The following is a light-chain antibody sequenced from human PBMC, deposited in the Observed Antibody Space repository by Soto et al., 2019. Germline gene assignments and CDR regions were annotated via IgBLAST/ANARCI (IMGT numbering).Light chain of an antibody. CDR1: QSVSSN. CDR2: GAS. CDR3: QQYGSSGT. J-gene: IGKJ1*01. V-gene: IGKV3-15*01. Sequence: EIVMTPSPAPLSVSPGGRAPLSFRASQSVSSNLAWYQQKPGQAPRLLIYGASTRATGIPARFSGSGSGTEFTLTIGSLQSEDFAVYYCQQYGSSGTFGQGTKVDIK.